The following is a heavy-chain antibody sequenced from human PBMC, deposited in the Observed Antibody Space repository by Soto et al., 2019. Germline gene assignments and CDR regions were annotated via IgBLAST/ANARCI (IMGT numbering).Heavy chain of an antibody. Sequence: VSLNCTVSGVSISSYYLSWIRQPPGKRLEWIGYIYYSGSTNYSTSLKSRVTISVGRSKNQFSLKLSSVTAAETAVYYCARDSSGWYVFDYWGQGTLVTVSS. J-gene: IGHJ4*02. CDR2: IYYSGST. CDR3: ARDSSGWYVFDY. V-gene: IGHV4-59*01. D-gene: IGHD6-19*01. CDR1: GVSISSYY.